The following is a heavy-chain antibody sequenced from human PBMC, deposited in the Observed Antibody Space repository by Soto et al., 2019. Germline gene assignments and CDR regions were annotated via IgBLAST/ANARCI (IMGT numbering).Heavy chain of an antibody. V-gene: IGHV3-23*01. CDR2: ISGSGGNI. CDR3: AKVVAVDWRPNAPTWFDP. Sequence: GGSLRLSCAASGFTFSSYAMSWVRQAPGKGLEWVSAISGSGGNIYYADSVRGRFTISRDNSKNTLYLQMNNLRAEDTALYYYAKVVAVDWRPNAPTWFDPWGQETQVTVSS. D-gene: IGHD1-1*01. CDR1: GFTFSSYA. J-gene: IGHJ5*02.